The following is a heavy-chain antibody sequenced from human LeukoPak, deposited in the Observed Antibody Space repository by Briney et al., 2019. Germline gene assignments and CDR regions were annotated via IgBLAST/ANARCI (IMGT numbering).Heavy chain of an antibody. J-gene: IGHJ5*02. Sequence: PGGSLRLSCAASGFTFSSYEMNWVRQAPGKWLEWVSYISSSGSTIYYADSVKGRFTIYRENAKNSLYLQMNSLRAEDTAVYYCARMVGELLSYNWFDPWGQGTLVAVSS. CDR2: ISSSGSTI. V-gene: IGHV3-48*03. D-gene: IGHD3-10*02. CDR3: ARMVGELLSYNWFDP. CDR1: GFTFSSYE.